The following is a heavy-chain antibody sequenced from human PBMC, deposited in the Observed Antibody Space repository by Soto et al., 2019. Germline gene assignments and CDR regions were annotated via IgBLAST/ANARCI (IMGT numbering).Heavy chain of an antibody. CDR1: GGSIRSGDYF. Sequence: TSETLSLTCTVSGGSIRSGDYFWTWIRQTPGKGLEWIGYIYYSGSTYYNPSLKSRLTMSVDTSKNQFSLKLSSVTAADTAVYYCARDRAKWKDYYYYGMDVWGQGTTVTVSS. D-gene: IGHD1-20*01. J-gene: IGHJ6*02. CDR2: IYYSGST. V-gene: IGHV4-30-4*01. CDR3: ARDRAKWKDYYYYGMDV.